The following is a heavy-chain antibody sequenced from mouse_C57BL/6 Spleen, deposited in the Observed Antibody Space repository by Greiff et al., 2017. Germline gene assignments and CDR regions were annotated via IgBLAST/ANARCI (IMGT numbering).Heavy chain of an antibody. D-gene: IGHD2-3*01. CDR1: SYSNTSGYY. V-gene: IGHV3-6*01. Sequence: EVQLQQSGPSLFKPSQSLSLTCSVTSYSNTSGYYWNWFRQFPGNKLEWMGYISYAGTNTYDPSLKNRISITRDTSKNQFVLNLNSVTTEDTATYYCAKEDGPYYYAMDYCGQGSSVTGSS. CDR2: ISYAGTN. J-gene: IGHJ4*01. CDR3: AKEDGPYYYAMDY.